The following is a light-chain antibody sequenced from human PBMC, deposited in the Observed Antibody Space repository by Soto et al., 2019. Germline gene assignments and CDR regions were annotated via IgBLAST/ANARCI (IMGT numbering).Light chain of an antibody. CDR1: QSVSNY. CDR3: QQRSNWPHLT. J-gene: IGKJ4*02. V-gene: IGKV3-11*01. CDR2: DAS. Sequence: EIVLTQSPATLSLSPGERATLSCRASQSVSNYLAWYQQKPGQAPRLLIYDASNRAPGIPPRFSGSGSGTDFPLTISSLEPEDFAVYYCQQRSNWPHLTFGGGTKVEIK.